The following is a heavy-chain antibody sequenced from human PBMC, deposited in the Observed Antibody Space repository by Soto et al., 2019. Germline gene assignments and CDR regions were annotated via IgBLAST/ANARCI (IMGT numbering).Heavy chain of an antibody. CDR1: GYTFTSYA. Sequence: ASVKVSCKASGYTFTSYAMHWVRQAPGQRLEWMGWINAGNGNTKYSQKLQGRVTITRDTSASTAYMEMNSLRYENTAMYYSARDRDVKVATIVEYYYYYYMDVWGKGTTVTVSS. V-gene: IGHV1-3*01. CDR3: ARDRDVKVATIVEYYYYYYMDV. D-gene: IGHD5-12*01. J-gene: IGHJ6*03. CDR2: INAGNGNT.